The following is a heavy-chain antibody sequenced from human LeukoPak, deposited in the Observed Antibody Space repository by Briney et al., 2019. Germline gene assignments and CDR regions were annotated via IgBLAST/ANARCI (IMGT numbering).Heavy chain of an antibody. V-gene: IGHV3-48*02. CDR1: GFTFSSYT. CDR3: TFSEELPPYYFDY. Sequence: PGESLRLSCAASGFTFSSYTMNWVRQAPGKGLEWVSYISRSGSAIYYADSVKGRFTISRDNAKNSLYLQMNSLSDEDTAVYYCTFSEELPPYYFDYWGQGTLVTVSS. D-gene: IGHD1-26*01. J-gene: IGHJ4*02. CDR2: ISRSGSAI.